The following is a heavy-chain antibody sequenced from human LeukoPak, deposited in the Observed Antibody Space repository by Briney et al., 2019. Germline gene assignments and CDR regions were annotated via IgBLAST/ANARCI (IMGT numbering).Heavy chain of an antibody. D-gene: IGHD3-10*01. CDR2: ISYDGSNK. V-gene: IGHV3-30*18. CDR3: AKVLWFGELYSSFYGTDV. J-gene: IGHJ6*02. Sequence: GGSLRLSCAASGFTFSNYDMLWVRQAPGKGLEWVAAISYDGSNKYYADSVTGRFTISRDNSKNTLYLQMNSLRAEDTAVYYCAKVLWFGELYSSFYGTDVWGQGTTVTVSS. CDR1: GFTFSNYD.